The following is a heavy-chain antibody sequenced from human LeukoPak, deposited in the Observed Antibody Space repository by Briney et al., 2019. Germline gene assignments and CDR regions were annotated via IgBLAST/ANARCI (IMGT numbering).Heavy chain of an antibody. J-gene: IGHJ4*02. Sequence: SETLSLTCAVYGGSFSGYYWSWIRQPPGKGLEWIGEINHSGSTNYNPSLKSRVTISVDTSKNQFSLKLRSVTAADTAVYFCARGPPTDYYDSSGFYYVFDYWGQGTLVTVSS. V-gene: IGHV4-34*01. CDR1: GGSFSGYY. D-gene: IGHD3-22*01. CDR2: INHSGST. CDR3: ARGPPTDYYDSSGFYYVFDY.